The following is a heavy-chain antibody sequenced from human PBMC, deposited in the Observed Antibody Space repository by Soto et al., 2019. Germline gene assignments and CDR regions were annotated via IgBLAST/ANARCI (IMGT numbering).Heavy chain of an antibody. Sequence: ASVKVSCKVSGYTLTELSMHWVRQAPGKGLEWMGGFDPEVGETIYAQKFQGRVTMTEDTSTDTAYMELSSLRSEDTAVYYCATALTKGGVIVPTTYFDYWGQGTLVTVSS. CDR3: ATALTKGGVIVPTTYFDY. D-gene: IGHD3-16*02. V-gene: IGHV1-24*01. J-gene: IGHJ4*02. CDR2: FDPEVGET. CDR1: GYTLTELS.